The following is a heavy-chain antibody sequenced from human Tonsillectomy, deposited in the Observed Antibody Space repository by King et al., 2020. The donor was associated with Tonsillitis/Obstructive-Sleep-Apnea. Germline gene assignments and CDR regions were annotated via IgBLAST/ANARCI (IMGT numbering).Heavy chain of an antibody. CDR3: ARAPHEESTVTTALRTFDY. CDR1: GGSFSGYY. Sequence: VQLQQWGAGLLKPSETLSLTCAVYGGSFSGYYWNWIRQPPGKGLEWIGEINHSGSTNYNPSLKSRVTISVDTSKNQFSLKLSSVTAADTAVYYCARAPHEESTVTTALRTFDYWGQGTLVTVSS. V-gene: IGHV4-34*01. CDR2: INHSGST. J-gene: IGHJ4*02. D-gene: IGHD4-17*01.